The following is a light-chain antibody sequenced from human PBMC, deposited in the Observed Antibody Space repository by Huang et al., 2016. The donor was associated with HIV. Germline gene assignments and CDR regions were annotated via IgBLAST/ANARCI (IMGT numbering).Light chain of an antibody. CDR3: QQLHSYPLT. V-gene: IGKV1-9*01. J-gene: IGKJ5*01. Sequence: IQLTQSPSSLSASVGDRVTLTCRASQGISSYLAWYQQKPGKAPKLLIYAASTLQSGVPSRFRGSGSGTYFTLTISSLQPEDFATYYCQQLHSYPLTFGQGTRLEMK. CDR1: QGISSY. CDR2: AAS.